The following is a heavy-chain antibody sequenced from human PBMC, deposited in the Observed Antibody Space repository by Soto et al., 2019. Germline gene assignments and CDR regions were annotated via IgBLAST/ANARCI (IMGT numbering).Heavy chain of an antibody. J-gene: IGHJ5*02. V-gene: IGHV1-8*01. Sequence: QVQLVQSGAEVKKPGASVKVSCKASGYTFTSYDINWVRQATGQGLEWMGWMNPNSGNTGYAQKFQGRVTMTRNTTLSTAYMELSSLRSDDTAVYYCARRAGGVELRLNWFDPWSQGTLVIFSA. D-gene: IGHD1-7*01. CDR2: MNPNSGNT. CDR3: ARRAGGVELRLNWFDP. CDR1: GYTFTSYD.